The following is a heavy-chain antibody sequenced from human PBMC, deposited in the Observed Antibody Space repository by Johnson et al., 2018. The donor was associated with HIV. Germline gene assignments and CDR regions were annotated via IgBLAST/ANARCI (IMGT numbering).Heavy chain of an antibody. J-gene: IGHJ3*02. CDR3: ATGVVVTAMNDAFDI. V-gene: IGHV3-33*01. CDR2: IWYDGSNK. CDR1: GFTFSSYG. Sequence: QMLLVESGGGVVQPGRSLRLSCAASGFTFSSYGMHWVRQAPGTGLEWVAVIWYDGSNKYYADSVKGRFTISRDNSKNTLYLQMNSLRAEDTAVYYCATGVVVTAMNDAFDIWGQGTMVTVSS. D-gene: IGHD2-21*02.